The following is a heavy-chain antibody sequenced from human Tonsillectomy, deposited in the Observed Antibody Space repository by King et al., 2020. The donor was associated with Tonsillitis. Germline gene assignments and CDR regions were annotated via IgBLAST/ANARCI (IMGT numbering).Heavy chain of an antibody. CDR1: GFTFSDHY. J-gene: IGHJ4*02. CDR3: ARGPVSSGWYKHSLDY. Sequence: VQLVESGGGLVQPGGSLRLSCTASGFTFSDHYMDWVRQAPGKGLEWVGRTRNKANSYTTEYAASVKGRFTISRDDSKNSLYLQMNSLKTEDTAVYYCARGPVSSGWYKHSLDYWGQGTLVTVSS. D-gene: IGHD6-19*01. V-gene: IGHV3-72*01. CDR2: TRNKANSYTT.